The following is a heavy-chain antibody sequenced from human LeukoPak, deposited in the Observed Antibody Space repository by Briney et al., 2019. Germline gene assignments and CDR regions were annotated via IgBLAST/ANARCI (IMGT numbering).Heavy chain of an antibody. V-gene: IGHV1-69*01. J-gene: IGHJ4*02. Sequence: SVKVSCKASGGIFSSYAISWVRQAPGQGLEWMGAIIPIFGTAHYAHKFQGRVTITADESTSTAYMELSRLISEDTAVYYCARAKSVGPASLFDYWGQGTLVTVSS. CDR3: ARAKSVGPASLFDY. CDR1: GGIFSSYA. CDR2: IIPIFGTA. D-gene: IGHD1-26*01.